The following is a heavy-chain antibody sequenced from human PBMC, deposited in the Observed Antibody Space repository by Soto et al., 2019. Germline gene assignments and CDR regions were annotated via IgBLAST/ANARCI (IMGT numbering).Heavy chain of an antibody. CDR2: MYNTGST. Sequence: PSETLSRTCTVSVGSISGYYWSRIRQPPVNGLEWIGYMYNTGSTVYNPSFKSRVTISVDTSKNQFSLKLNSVTAADTAVYYCARDLWGYCGTDCYPLDVWGQGTTVTVS. CDR3: ARDLWGYCGTDCYPLDV. D-gene: IGHD2-21*02. V-gene: IGHV4-59*01. J-gene: IGHJ6*02. CDR1: VGSISGYY.